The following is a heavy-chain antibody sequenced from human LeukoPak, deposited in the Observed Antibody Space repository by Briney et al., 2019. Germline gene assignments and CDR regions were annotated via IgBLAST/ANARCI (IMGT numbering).Heavy chain of an antibody. CDR1: GGSFSGYY. D-gene: IGHD6-19*01. J-gene: IGHJ4*02. Sequence: SETLSLTCAVYGGSFSGYYWSWIRQPPGKGLEWIGEINHSGSTNYNPSLKSRVTISVDTSKNQFSLKLSSVTAADTAVYYCASLGGPIAVACTGYWGQGTLVTVSS. CDR2: INHSGST. V-gene: IGHV4-34*01. CDR3: ASLGGPIAVACTGY.